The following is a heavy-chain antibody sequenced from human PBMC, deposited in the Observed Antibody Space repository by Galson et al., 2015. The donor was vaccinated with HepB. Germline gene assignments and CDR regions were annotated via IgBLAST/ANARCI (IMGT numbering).Heavy chain of an antibody. D-gene: IGHD6-19*01. J-gene: IGHJ4*02. CDR1: GFTFSSYS. CDR3: ARDGLGSGEFDY. Sequence: SLRLSCAASGFTFSSYSMNWVRQAPGKGLEWVSSISSSSSYIYYADSVKGRFTISRDNAKNSLYLQMNSLRAEDTAVYYCARDGLGSGEFDYWGQGTLVTVSS. CDR2: ISSSSSYI. V-gene: IGHV3-21*01.